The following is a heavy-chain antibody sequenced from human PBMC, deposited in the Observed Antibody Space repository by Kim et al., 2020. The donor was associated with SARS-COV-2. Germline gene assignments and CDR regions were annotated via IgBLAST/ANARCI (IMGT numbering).Heavy chain of an antibody. CDR2: IYYSGST. CDR1: GGSISSYY. D-gene: IGHD1-7*01. Sequence: SETLSLTCTVSGGSISSYYWSWIRQPPGKGLEWIGYIYYSGSTNYNPSLKSRVTISVDTSKNQFSLKLSSVTAADTAVYYCARHSTRDLYWYNWNYGLPENWYFALWGRGTLVTVSS. CDR3: ARHSTRDLYWYNWNYGLPENWYFAL. V-gene: IGHV4-59*08. J-gene: IGHJ2*01.